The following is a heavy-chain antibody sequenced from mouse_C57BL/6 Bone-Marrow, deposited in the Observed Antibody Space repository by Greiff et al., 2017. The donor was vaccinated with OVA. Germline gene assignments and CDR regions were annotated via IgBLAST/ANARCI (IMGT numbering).Heavy chain of an antibody. J-gene: IGHJ2*01. CDR3: ARKEVYDYGHFDY. CDR1: GFTFSSYT. V-gene: IGHV5-9*01. D-gene: IGHD2-4*01. CDR2: ISGGGGNT. Sequence: DVMLVESGGGLVKPGGSLKLSCAASGFTFSSYTMSWVRQTPEKRLEWVATISGGGGNTYYPDSVKGRFTISRDNAKNTLYLQMSSLRSEDTALYYCARKEVYDYGHFDYWGQGTTLTVSS.